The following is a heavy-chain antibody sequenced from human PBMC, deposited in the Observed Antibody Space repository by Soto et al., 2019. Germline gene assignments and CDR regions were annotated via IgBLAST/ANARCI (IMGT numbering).Heavy chain of an antibody. CDR3: AREDAARIERWFDA. D-gene: IGHD6-6*01. CDR2: IYSSGST. CDR1: GGSIISASYS. Sequence: QVQLQESGPRLVKPSQTLSLSCAVSGGSIISASYSWNWIRQSPGRGLEWIGHIYSSGSTYYTPSLKRRVSISVDTSNNPFSLKLTSVTAADTAVYFCAREDAARIERWFDAWGQGILVTVSS. V-gene: IGHV4-31*11. J-gene: IGHJ5*02.